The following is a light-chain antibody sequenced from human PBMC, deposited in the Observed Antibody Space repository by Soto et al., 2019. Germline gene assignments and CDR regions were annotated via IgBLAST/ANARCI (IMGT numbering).Light chain of an antibody. CDR2: ENN. J-gene: IGLJ3*02. CDR3: GTWDSSLSAGV. V-gene: IGLV1-51*01. Sequence: QSALTQPPSVSAAPGQKVTIPCSGSSSNIGNNYVSWYQQLPRAAPKLLIYENNKRPSGIPDRFSGSKSGTSATLGITGLQTGDEADYYCGTWDSSLSAGVFGGGTQLTVL. CDR1: SSNIGNNY.